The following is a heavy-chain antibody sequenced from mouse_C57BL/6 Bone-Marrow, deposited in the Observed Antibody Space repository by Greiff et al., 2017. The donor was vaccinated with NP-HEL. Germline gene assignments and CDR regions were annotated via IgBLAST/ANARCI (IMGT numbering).Heavy chain of an antibody. CDR2: IDPETGGT. CDR3: TRGTTVEDFDY. V-gene: IGHV1-15*01. CDR1: GYTFTDYE. J-gene: IGHJ2*01. D-gene: IGHD1-1*01. Sequence: LNESGAELVRPGASVTLSCKASGYTFTDYEMHWVKQTPVHGLEWIGAIDPETGGTAYNQKFKGKAILTADKSSSTAYMELRSLTSEDSAVYYCTRGTTVEDFDYWGQGTTLTVSS.